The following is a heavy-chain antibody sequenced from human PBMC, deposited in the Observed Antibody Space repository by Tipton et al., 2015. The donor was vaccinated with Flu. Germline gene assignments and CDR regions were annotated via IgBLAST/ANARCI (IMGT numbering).Heavy chain of an antibody. D-gene: IGHD3-10*02. Sequence: TQSLTCTASGGSISSSSYHWGWIRQPPGKGLEWIGSVYYSGSTYYNPSLKSRVTISGDTSKNQFSLKLSSVTAADTAVYYCARLSYYDVDLKNFYFEDWGQGTLVTVSS. J-gene: IGHJ4*02. CDR3: ARLSYYDVDLKNFYFED. V-gene: IGHV4-39*01. CDR2: VYYSGST. CDR1: GGSISSSSYH.